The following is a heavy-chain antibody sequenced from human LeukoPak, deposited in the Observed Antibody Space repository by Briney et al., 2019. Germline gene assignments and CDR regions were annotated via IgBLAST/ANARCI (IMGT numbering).Heavy chain of an antibody. Sequence: PSETLSLTCSVSGGSISSYYWSWIRQPAGKGLEWIGRIYTSGDTDSNPSLKSRVTMSVDTSRYQFSLKLRSVTAADTAVYYCARDADSYDSSGYYAFDYWGQGTLVTVSS. CDR1: GGSISSYY. D-gene: IGHD3-22*01. CDR3: ARDADSYDSSGYYAFDY. CDR2: IYTSGDT. V-gene: IGHV4-4*07. J-gene: IGHJ4*02.